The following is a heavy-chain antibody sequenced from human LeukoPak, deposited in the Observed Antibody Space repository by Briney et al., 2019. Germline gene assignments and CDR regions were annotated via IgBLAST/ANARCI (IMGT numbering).Heavy chain of an antibody. Sequence: TFSXXYIHXVRQAPGQGLEWMGWINPNTGDTTYAQNFQGRVTMARDTSINTAYMELTRLRSDDTAVYYCAREGGYYDTTGYYAYWGQGSLVTVSS. CDR1: TFSXXY. CDR3: AREGGYYDTTGYYAY. CDR2: INPNTGDT. V-gene: IGHV1-2*02. D-gene: IGHD3-22*01. J-gene: IGHJ4*02.